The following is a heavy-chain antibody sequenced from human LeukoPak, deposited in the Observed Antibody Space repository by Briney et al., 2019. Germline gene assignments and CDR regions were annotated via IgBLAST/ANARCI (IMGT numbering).Heavy chain of an antibody. D-gene: IGHD3-22*01. CDR3: ARLGYYYDSASSGPTDY. CDR1: GGSFSGYY. CDR2: INHSGST. Sequence: SETLSLTCAVYGGSFSGYYWSWIRQPPGKGLEWIGEINHSGSTNYNPSLKSRVTISVDTSKNQFSLKLSSVTAADTAVYYCARLGYYYDSASSGPTDYWGQGTLVTVSS. V-gene: IGHV4-34*01. J-gene: IGHJ4*02.